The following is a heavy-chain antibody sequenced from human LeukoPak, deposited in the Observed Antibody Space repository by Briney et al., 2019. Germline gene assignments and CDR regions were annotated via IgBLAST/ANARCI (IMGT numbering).Heavy chain of an antibody. D-gene: IGHD3-3*01. V-gene: IGHV3-49*04. CDR3: TRSRFLEWLFDYYYYMDV. CDR2: IRSKAYGGTT. J-gene: IGHJ6*03. CDR1: GGSISSYY. Sequence: LSLTCTVSGGSISSYYWSWVRQAPGKGLEWVGFIRSKAYGGTTEYAASVKGRFTISRDDSKSIAYLQMNSLKTEDTAVYYCTRSRFLEWLFDYYYYMDVWGKGTTVTVSS.